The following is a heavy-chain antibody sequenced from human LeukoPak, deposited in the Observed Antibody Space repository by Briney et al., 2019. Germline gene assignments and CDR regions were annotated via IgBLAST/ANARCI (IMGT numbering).Heavy chain of an antibody. CDR2: IKQDGSEK. J-gene: IGHJ4*02. CDR1: GFTFSSYS. CDR3: AREDQYNWNYAGQFDY. D-gene: IGHD1-7*01. Sequence: GGSLRLSCAASGFTFSSYSMNWVRQAPGKGLEWVANIKQDGSEKYYVDSVKGRFTISRDNAKNSLYLQMNSLRAEDTAVYYCAREDQYNWNYAGQFDYWGQGTLVTVSS. V-gene: IGHV3-7*01.